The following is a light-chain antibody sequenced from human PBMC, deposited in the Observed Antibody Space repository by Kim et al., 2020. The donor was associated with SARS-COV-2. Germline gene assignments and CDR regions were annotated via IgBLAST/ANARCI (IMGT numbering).Light chain of an antibody. Sequence: IVMTQSPATLSVSPGERATLSCRASQSVNGNLAWYQQKPGQGPRLLIYDASTRATGIPARFSGSGSGTDFTLTISSLQSEDFAVYYWHHYNNWPPETFGQGTKREI. J-gene: IGKJ2*01. CDR2: DAS. CDR1: QSVNGN. V-gene: IGKV3-15*01. CDR3: HHYNNWPPET.